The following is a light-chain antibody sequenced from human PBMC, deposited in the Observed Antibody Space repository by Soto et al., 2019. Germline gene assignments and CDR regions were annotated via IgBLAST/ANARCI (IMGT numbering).Light chain of an antibody. Sequence: QSALTQPPSASGSPGQSVTLSCTATSSDVGGYNYVSWYQQHPGKAPKLMIYEVSKRPSGVPDRFSGSKSGNTASLTVSGLQTEDEADYYCSSYGGSNNYVFGTGTKVTVL. CDR1: SSDVGGYNY. CDR2: EVS. V-gene: IGLV2-8*01. J-gene: IGLJ1*01. CDR3: SSYGGSNNYV.